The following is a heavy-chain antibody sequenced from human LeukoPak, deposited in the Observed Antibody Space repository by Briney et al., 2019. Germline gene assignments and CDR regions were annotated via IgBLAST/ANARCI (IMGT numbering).Heavy chain of an antibody. CDR1: GFIFNYYA. J-gene: IGHJ2*01. CDR3: AKAIPYWYFDL. V-gene: IGHV3-23*01. CDR2: ISGSDGST. D-gene: IGHD2-21*01. Sequence: GGSLRLSCATSGFIFNYYAMSWVRQAPGKGLEWVSGISGSDGSTYYADSVKGRFSISRDNSKKTLFLQMNSLRAEDTAVYYCAKAIPYWYFDLWGRGTLVTVSS.